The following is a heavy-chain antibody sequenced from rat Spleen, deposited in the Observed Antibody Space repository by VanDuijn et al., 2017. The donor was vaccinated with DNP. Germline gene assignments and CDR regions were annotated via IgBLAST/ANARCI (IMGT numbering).Heavy chain of an antibody. CDR2: IWSTGDT. D-gene: IGHD1-4*01. CDR3: ARDGYPGMDY. Sequence: QVQLKESGPGLVQPSQTLSLTCTVAGFSLTTNNVHWVRQPPGKGLEWMGVIWSTGDTSYNSTLKSRLSISRDTSKSQVFFEMNSLQTADTATYYCARDGYPGMDYWGQGVMVTVSS. J-gene: IGHJ2*01. CDR1: GFSLTTNN. V-gene: IGHV2-41*01.